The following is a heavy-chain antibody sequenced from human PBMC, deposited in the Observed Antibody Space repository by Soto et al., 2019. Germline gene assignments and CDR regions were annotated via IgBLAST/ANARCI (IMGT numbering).Heavy chain of an antibody. J-gene: IGHJ5*02. CDR2: LYYSGNA. CDR3: ATRQGGSYNWFDP. V-gene: IGHV4-39*01. CDR1: GGSISRSSYS. Sequence: SETLSLTCTVSGGSISRSSYSWAWIRQPPGKGLEWIGTLYYSGNAYYNPSLKSRVTISVDTSKNQFSLKLSSVTAADTAVYYCATRQGGSYNWFDPWGQGTLVTVSS. D-gene: IGHD2-15*01.